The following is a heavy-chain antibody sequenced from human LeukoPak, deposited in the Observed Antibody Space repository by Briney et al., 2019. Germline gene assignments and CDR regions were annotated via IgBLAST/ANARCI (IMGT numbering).Heavy chain of an antibody. CDR1: GFSFSNYW. CDR2: IKEDGSQK. D-gene: IGHD4-17*01. V-gene: IGHV3-7*01. Sequence: GGSLRLSCIASGFSFSNYWMSWVRQAPGKGLEWLANIKEDGSQKYYVDSVKGRFTISRDNGKNSLYLQMNNLIAEDTAVYYCARDYLAVTTFGGQGTLVTVSS. CDR3: ARDYLAVTTF. J-gene: IGHJ4*02.